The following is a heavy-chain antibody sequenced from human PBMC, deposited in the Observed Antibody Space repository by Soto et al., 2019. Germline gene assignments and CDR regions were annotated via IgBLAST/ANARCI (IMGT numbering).Heavy chain of an antibody. CDR2: INAGNGNT. Sequence: QVQLVQSGAEEKKPGASVKVSCKASGYTFTSHAMHWVRQAPGQRLEWMGWINAGNGNTKYSQKFQGSVTITTDTYESTAYMELSSLRSEDKAVYYCARDGIAAAGTSWFDPWGQGTLVTVSS. V-gene: IGHV1-3*05. CDR3: ARDGIAAAGTSWFDP. J-gene: IGHJ5*02. D-gene: IGHD6-13*01. CDR1: GYTFTSHA.